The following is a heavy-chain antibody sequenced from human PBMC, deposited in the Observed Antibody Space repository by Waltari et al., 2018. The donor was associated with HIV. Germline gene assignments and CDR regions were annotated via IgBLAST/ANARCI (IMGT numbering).Heavy chain of an antibody. J-gene: IGHJ4*02. CDR1: GFSFGDYA. D-gene: IGHD4-17*01. Sequence: EVQLGESGGGLVQPGRSLSLSCAPSGFSFGDYAMSWFRQAPGKGQEWVGFIRSKAYVGTTQYAASVKGRFTISRDDSKSSAYLQMNSLKTEDTALYYCTRGTFTVTYYFDDWGRGTLVTVSS. CDR3: TRGTFTVTYYFDD. CDR2: IRSKAYVGTT. V-gene: IGHV3-49*03.